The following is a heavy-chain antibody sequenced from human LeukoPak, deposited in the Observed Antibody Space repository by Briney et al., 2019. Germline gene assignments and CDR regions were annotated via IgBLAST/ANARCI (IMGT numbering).Heavy chain of an antibody. V-gene: IGHV3-23*01. CDR3: AKRDSSGYFFFDY. J-gene: IGHJ4*02. D-gene: IGHD6-19*01. CDR1: GFTFSNFA. Sequence: GGSLRLSCAASGFTFSNFAMSWVRQAPGKGLEWVSSIIDSCGSTYYADSVKGRFTISRDNSKNTLYLQTNSLRAEDTAIYYCAKRDSSGYFFFDYWGQGTLVTVSS. CDR2: IIDSCGST.